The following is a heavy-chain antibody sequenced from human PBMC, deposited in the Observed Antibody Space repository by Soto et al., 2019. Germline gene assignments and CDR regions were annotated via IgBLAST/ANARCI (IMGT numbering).Heavy chain of an antibody. CDR1: GGSISSSSYY. J-gene: IGHJ6*04. CDR3: ARQYPNAVDV. V-gene: IGHV4-39*01. Sequence: SETLSLTCTVSGGSISSSSYYWGWIRQPPGKGLEWIGSIYYSGSTYYNPSLKSRVTISVDTSKNQFSLKLSSVTAADTAVYYCARQYPNAVDVWGKGTTVTVSS. D-gene: IGHD1-1*01. CDR2: IYYSGST.